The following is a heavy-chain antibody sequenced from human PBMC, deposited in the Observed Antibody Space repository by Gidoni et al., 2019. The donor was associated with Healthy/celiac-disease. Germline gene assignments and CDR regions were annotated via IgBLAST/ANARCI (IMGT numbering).Heavy chain of an antibody. J-gene: IGHJ1*01. V-gene: IGHV3-66*02. D-gene: IGHD1-26*01. CDR2: IYSGGST. CDR3: ARDPVGATLDGYFQH. CDR1: GFTVRSNY. Sequence: EVQLVESGGGLVQPGGSLRLSCAASGFTVRSNYMSWVRQAPGKGLEWVSVIYSGGSTYYADSVKGRFTISRDNSKNTLYLQMNSLRAEDTAVYYCARDPVGATLDGYFQHWGQGTLVTVSS.